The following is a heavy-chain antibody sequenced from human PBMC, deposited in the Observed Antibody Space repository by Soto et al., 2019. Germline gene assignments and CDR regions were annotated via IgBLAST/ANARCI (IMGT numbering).Heavy chain of an antibody. J-gene: IGHJ4*02. CDR2: INAGNGNT. CDR1: GYTFTSYA. CDR3: ARDRPPHYFDY. V-gene: IGHV1-3*01. Sequence: ASVKVSCKASGYTFTSYAMHWVRQAPGQRLEWMGWINAGNGNTKYSQKFQGRVTITRDTSASTAYMELNSLRAEDTAVYYCARDRPPHYFDYWGQGTLVTVSS.